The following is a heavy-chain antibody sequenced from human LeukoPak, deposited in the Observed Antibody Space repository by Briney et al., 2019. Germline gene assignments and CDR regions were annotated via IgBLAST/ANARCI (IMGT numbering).Heavy chain of an antibody. Sequence: PGGSLRLSCAASGFTFSTYATHWVRQAPGKGLEWVTAISYDGSDNYDSDSVKGRFSISRDNSKNTLYLQMNSLRAEDTAVYYCARGGFHDRGGFFDHWGQGTLVAVSS. CDR3: ARGGFHDRGGFFDH. CDR2: ISYDGSDN. V-gene: IGHV3-30*04. CDR1: GFTFSTYA. J-gene: IGHJ5*02. D-gene: IGHD3-22*01.